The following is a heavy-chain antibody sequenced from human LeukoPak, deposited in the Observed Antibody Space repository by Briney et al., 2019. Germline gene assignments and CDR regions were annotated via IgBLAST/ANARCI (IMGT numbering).Heavy chain of an antibody. CDR1: GFTFSDYY. CDR2: VSSGGDIT. V-gene: IGHV3-11*01. CDR3: ARDMDKLGDYYGMDV. D-gene: IGHD3-16*01. J-gene: IGHJ6*02. Sequence: PGGSLRLSCAASGFTFSDYYISWIRQAPGKGLEWISIVSSGGDITTYADSVKGRFTISRDNTRNLLFLQMNSLRAEDTAVYYCARDMDKLGDYYGMDVWGQGTTVTVSS.